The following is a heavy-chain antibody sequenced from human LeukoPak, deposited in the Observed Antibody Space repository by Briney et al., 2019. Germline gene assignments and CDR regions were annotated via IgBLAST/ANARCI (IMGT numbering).Heavy chain of an antibody. Sequence: PGGSLRLPCAASGFTFSSYEMNWVRQAPGKGLEWVSYISSSGSTIYYADSVKGRFTISRDNAKNSLYLQMNSLRAEDTAVYYCAIWRYYFDYWGQGTLVTVSS. J-gene: IGHJ4*02. V-gene: IGHV3-48*03. CDR2: ISSSGSTI. CDR1: GFTFSSYE. CDR3: AIWRYYFDY.